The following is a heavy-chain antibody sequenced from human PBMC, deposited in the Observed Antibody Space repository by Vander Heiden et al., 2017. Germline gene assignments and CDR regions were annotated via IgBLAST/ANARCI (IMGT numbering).Heavy chain of an antibody. Sequence: QVQLVQSGAEVRKPGASVKVSCKVSGYILTELSMHWVRQAPGKGLEWMGGFDPDDGETIYAQNLQGRVTTTEDTSTNTAYMELSSLRSEDTAVYYCATLPYFYDSSTYGSFDFWGHGTLGTVSS. CDR3: ATLPYFYDSSTYGSFDF. CDR2: FDPDDGET. J-gene: IGHJ4*01. CDR1: GYILTELS. V-gene: IGHV1-24*01. D-gene: IGHD3-22*01.